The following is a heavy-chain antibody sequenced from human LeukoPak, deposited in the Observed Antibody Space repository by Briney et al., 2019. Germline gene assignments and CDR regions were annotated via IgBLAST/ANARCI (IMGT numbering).Heavy chain of an antibody. D-gene: IGHD3-22*01. V-gene: IGHV4-59*01. Sequence: PSETLSLTCTVSGGSISSYYWSWIRQPPGKGLEWIGLIYYSGSTNYNPSLKGRVTISVDTSKNQFSLKLSSVTAADTAVYYCARSSEGRYYYDSSGYSYYYYYMDVWGKGTTVTISS. CDR2: IYYSGST. CDR1: GGSISSYY. J-gene: IGHJ6*03. CDR3: ARSSEGRYYYDSSGYSYYYYYMDV.